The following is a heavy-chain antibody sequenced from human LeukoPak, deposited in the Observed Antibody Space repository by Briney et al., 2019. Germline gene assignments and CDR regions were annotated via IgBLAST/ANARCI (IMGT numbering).Heavy chain of an antibody. CDR3: ARDERETFDI. CDR2: ISDSCVTT. J-gene: IGHJ3*02. V-gene: IGHV3-23*01. CDR1: GFTLSSYG. D-gene: IGHD1-26*01. Sequence: GGSLRLTCAASGFTLSSYGMTWVPQAPGKGLEWVSGISDSCVTTNYADSVRGRFTISRDNSKKTLFLQMNSLRAEDTAVYYCARDERETFDIWGQGTMV.